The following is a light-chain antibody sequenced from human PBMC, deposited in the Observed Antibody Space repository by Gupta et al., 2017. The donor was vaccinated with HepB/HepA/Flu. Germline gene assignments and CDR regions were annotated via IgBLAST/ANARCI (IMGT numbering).Light chain of an antibody. CDR1: QSVLYSSNNKNY. CDR3: QQYYSTPLT. CDR2: WAS. V-gene: IGKV4-1*01. J-gene: IGKJ4*02. Sequence: VLTQSPVSLAVSRGERATINCKSSQSVLYSSNNKNYLAWYQQKPGQPPKLLIYWASTRESGVPDRFSGSGSGTDFTLTISSLQAEDVAVYYCQQYYSTPLTFGGGTKVEIK.